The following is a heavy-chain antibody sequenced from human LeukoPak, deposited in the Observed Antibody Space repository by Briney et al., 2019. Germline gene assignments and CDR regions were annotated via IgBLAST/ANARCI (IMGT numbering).Heavy chain of an antibody. Sequence: GSVTVSCMASGYTFTNYPIHWVRQAPGKGLEWVGFINHNTANRTYAQYFTGRFVFSLDTSVNKAYLQISSLKAEDTAVYYCARGVKDSSGYSPAYAFDIWGQGTMVTVSS. CDR3: ARGVKDSSGYSPAYAFDI. D-gene: IGHD3-22*01. CDR1: GYTFTNYP. V-gene: IGHV7-4-1*02. J-gene: IGHJ3*02. CDR2: INHNTANR.